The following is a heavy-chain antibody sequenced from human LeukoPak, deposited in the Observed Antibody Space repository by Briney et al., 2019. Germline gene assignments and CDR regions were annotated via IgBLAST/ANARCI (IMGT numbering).Heavy chain of an antibody. V-gene: IGHV3-74*01. CDR2: ISTDGSQT. CDR3: VRILRSAYF. J-gene: IGHJ1*01. CDR1: GFTSSNYW. D-gene: IGHD2/OR15-2a*01. Sequence: RGSLRLSCEASGFTSSNYWTHCVRQAPGGGVMCVAQISTDGSQTFYADSVKGRFTISSAYAKNTLFLQMDSLRPEDTAVYYCVRILRSAYFWGQGPLVTVSS.